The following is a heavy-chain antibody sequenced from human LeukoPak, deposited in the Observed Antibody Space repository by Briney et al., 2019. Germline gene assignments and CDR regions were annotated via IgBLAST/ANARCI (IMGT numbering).Heavy chain of an antibody. CDR3: AKFLGYCSGGSCTPPHY. D-gene: IGHD2-15*01. V-gene: IGHV3-23*01. J-gene: IGHJ4*02. CDR2: ISGSGGST. Sequence: GGSLRLSCAASGFTFSSYAMSWVRQAPGKGLEWVSAISGSGGSTYYADSVNGRFTISRDNSKNTLYLQMNSLRAEDTAVYYCAKFLGYCSGGSCTPPHYWGQGTLVTVSS. CDR1: GFTFSSYA.